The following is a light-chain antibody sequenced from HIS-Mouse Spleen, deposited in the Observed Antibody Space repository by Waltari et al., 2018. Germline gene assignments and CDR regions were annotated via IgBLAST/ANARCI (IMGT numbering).Light chain of an antibody. CDR3: CSYAGSYTRV. V-gene: IGLV2-11*01. CDR2: DVS. Sequence: QSALTQPPSVSASPVQPVTISFTVTSSDVGGYNYVSWCQQHPSKAPKLMIYDVSKRPSGVPDRFSGSKSGNTASLTISGLQAEDEADYYCCSYAGSYTRVFGGGTKLTVL. J-gene: IGLJ3*02. CDR1: SSDVGGYNY.